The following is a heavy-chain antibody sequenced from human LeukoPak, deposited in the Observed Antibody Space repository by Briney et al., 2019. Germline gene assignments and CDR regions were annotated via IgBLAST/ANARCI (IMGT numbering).Heavy chain of an antibody. V-gene: IGHV4-39*07. CDR2: IYYSGST. Sequence: SETLSLTCTVSGGSISSSSYYWGWIRQPPGKGLEWIGSIYYSGSTYYNPSLKSRVTISVDTSKNQFSLKLSSVTAADTAVYYCARDSPTYSSSWHDYWGQGTLVTVSS. CDR3: ARDSPTYSSSWHDY. J-gene: IGHJ4*02. CDR1: GGSISSSSYY. D-gene: IGHD6-13*01.